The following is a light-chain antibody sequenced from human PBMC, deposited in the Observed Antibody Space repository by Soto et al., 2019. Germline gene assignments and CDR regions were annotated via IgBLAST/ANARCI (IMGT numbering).Light chain of an antibody. CDR3: MQGTHWQFT. CDR2: AVS. CDR1: EGLVYGDGNTY. Sequence: DVVLTQSPLFLSATLGQPASISCRSSEGLVYGDGNTYLSWFQRRPGHAPRRLIYAVSDRDSGVPDRFSGSGSGTDFTLRISRVEAEDGGVYFCMQGTHWQFTFGQGTKLEIK. J-gene: IGKJ2*01. V-gene: IGKV2-30*01.